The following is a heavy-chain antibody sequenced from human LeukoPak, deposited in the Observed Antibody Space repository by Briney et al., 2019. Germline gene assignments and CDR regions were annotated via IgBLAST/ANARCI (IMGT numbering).Heavy chain of an antibody. CDR1: GGSISSSSYY. J-gene: IGHJ4*02. CDR2: INHSGST. V-gene: IGHV4-39*07. CDR3: VAASDLHYFDY. D-gene: IGHD2-15*01. Sequence: SETLSLTCTVSGGSISSSSYYWGWIRQPPGKGLEWIGEINHSGSTNYNPSLKSRVTISVDTSKNQFSLKLSSVTAADTAVYYCVAASDLHYFDYWGQGTLVTVSS.